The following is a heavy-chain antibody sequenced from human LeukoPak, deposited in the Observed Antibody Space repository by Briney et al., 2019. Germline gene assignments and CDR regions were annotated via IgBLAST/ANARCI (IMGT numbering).Heavy chain of an antibody. J-gene: IGHJ6*03. D-gene: IGHD6-19*01. CDR1: GYTFTSYY. CDR2: INPSGGST. V-gene: IGHV1-46*01. CDR3: ARGPRYSSGWYDSDYYYYYMDV. Sequence: GASVNVSCKASGYTFTSYYMHWVRQAPGQGLEWMGVINPSGGSTGYAQKFQGRVTMTRNTSISTAYMELSSLRSEDTAVYYCARGPRYSSGWYDSDYYYYYMDVWGKGTTVTVSS.